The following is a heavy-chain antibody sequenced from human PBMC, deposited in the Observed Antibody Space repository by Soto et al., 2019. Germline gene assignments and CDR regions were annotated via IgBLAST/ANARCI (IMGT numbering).Heavy chain of an antibody. D-gene: IGHD3-3*01. Sequence: PGGSLRLCCAASGFTLSSDGMHWVRHGPGKGLEWGAGIWYDGSNKYYADSVKGRFTLSRANSNNTLYLQMNSLRAADTAVYYCARVSQTWYYDFWRVSPDNYCSSAMYVCCHGTTLALS. CDR2: IWYDGSNK. CDR1: GFTLSSDG. J-gene: IGHJ6*02. V-gene: IGHV3-33*01. CDR3: ARVSQTWYYDFWRVSPDNYCSSAMYV.